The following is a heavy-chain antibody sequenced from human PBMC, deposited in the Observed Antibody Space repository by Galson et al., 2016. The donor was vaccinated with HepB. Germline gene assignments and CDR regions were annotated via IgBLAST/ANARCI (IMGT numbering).Heavy chain of an antibody. CDR3: ARDYSSSSRYNYFDY. CDR1: GFTFSTYA. V-gene: IGHV3-23*01. J-gene: IGHJ4*02. D-gene: IGHD6-6*01. Sequence: SLRLSCAASGFTFSTYAMTWVRQVPGKGLEWVSAVSGSGGSTYYAGSVKGRFTISRDNSKNTLYLQMNSLRAEDTAVYYCARDYSSSSRYNYFDYWGQGTLVTVSS. CDR2: VSGSGGST.